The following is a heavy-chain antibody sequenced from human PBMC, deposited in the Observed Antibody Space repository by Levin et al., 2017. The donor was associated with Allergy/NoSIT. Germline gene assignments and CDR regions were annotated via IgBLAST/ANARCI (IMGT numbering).Heavy chain of an antibody. CDR3: ARARDPFGPSNAFDI. CDR2: TYYRSKWYN. Sequence: SQTLSLPCAISWDSVSSTSVAWNWIRQSPSRGLEWLGRTYYRSKWYNDYAVSVKSRITISPDTSKNQFSLQLNSVTPEDTAVFYCARARDPFGPSNAFDIWGQGTMVTVSS. V-gene: IGHV6-1*01. J-gene: IGHJ3*02. CDR1: WDSVSSTSVA. D-gene: IGHD3-10*01.